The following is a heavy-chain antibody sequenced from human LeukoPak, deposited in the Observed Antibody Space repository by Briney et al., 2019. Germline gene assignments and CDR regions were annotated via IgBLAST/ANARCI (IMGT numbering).Heavy chain of an antibody. J-gene: IGHJ4*02. CDR3: ARGRSSSGSMNEY. Sequence: GGSLRLSCAASGFTFSSYSMNWVRQAPGKGLEWVSSISSSSRYTYYADSVKGRFTISRDNAKNSLYLQMNSLRGEDTAVYYCARGRSSSGSMNEYWGQGTLVTVSS. V-gene: IGHV3-21*01. CDR2: ISSSSRYT. D-gene: IGHD3-10*01. CDR1: GFTFSSYS.